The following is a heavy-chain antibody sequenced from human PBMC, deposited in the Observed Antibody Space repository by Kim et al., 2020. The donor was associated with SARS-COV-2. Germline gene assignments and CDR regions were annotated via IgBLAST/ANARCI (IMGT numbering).Heavy chain of an antibody. D-gene: IGHD3-9*01. CDR1: GYTFTSYG. Sequence: ASVKVSCKASGYTFTSYGISWVRQAPGQGLEWMGWISAYNGNTNYAQKLQGRVTMTTDTSTSTAYMELRSLRSDDTAVYYCARRGGYYDILTGYSLYNWFDPWGQGTLVTVSS. CDR3: ARRGGYYDILTGYSLYNWFDP. J-gene: IGHJ5*02. V-gene: IGHV1-18*01. CDR2: ISAYNGNT.